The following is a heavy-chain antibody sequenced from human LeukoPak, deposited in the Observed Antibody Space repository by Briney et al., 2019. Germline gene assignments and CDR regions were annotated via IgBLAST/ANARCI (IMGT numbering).Heavy chain of an antibody. CDR3: AKDFYGGNRGMDV. J-gene: IGHJ6*02. CDR2: ISWNSGSI. Sequence: GGSLRLSCAASGFTFDDYAMHWVRQAPGKGLEWASGISWNSGSIGYADSVKGRFTISRDNAKNSLYLQMNSLRAEDTALYYCAKDFYGGNRGMDVWGQGTTVTVSS. V-gene: IGHV3-9*01. CDR1: GFTFDDYA. D-gene: IGHD4-23*01.